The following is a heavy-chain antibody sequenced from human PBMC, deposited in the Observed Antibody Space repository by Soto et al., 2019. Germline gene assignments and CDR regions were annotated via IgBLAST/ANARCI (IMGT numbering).Heavy chain of an antibody. CDR3: ERTPETSGYYYYFDY. J-gene: IGHJ4*02. V-gene: IGHV3-30-3*01. CDR2: ISYSGNNK. D-gene: IGHD3-22*01. Sequence: QVQLVESGGGVVQPGKSLRLSCAASGFTFSYYAMHWVRQAPGKGLEWVALISYSGNNKYYEDSVKGRFTISRDNSENMLHLQRNSLGAEVTAIYYCERTPETSGYYYYFDYWGQGTMITVS. CDR1: GFTFSYYA.